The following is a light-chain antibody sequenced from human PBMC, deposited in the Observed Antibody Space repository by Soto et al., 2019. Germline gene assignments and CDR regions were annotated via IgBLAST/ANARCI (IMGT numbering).Light chain of an antibody. CDR2: DVT. J-gene: IGLJ1*01. V-gene: IGLV2-11*01. CDR3: CSYAGSPYV. CDR1: SSDVGAYDY. Sequence: QSALTQPRSVSGSPGQSVAISCTGTSSDVGAYDYVSWYQQHPGKAPKLMIYDVTKRPSGVPDRFSGSKSGNTASLTISGLQPEDKSDYYCCSYAGSPYVFGTGTKVTVL.